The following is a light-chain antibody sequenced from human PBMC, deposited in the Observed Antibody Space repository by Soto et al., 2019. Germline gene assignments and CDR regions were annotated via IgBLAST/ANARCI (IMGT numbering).Light chain of an antibody. Sequence: EIVLTQSPAPLSLAPGERATLSCGASQSVSSSYLAWYHQKPGLAPRLLNYDAASRDTGIPARFSGSGSGTDFSLTISRLEPEDFAVYDCQQYCSSPWTCCPGTKVEIK. CDR3: QQYCSSPWT. CDR1: QSVSSSY. J-gene: IGKJ1*01. CDR2: DAA. V-gene: IGKV3D-20*01.